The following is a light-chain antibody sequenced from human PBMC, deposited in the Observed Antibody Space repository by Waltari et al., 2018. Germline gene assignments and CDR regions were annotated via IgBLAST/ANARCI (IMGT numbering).Light chain of an antibody. CDR3: QQYNTWPPWT. Sequence: ETVMTQSPATLSVSPGESATLSCRTSQTVSSNLAWYQQKPGQAPRLLIYGAFIRATGVPARFSGSGSGTQFTLTIHSLQSEDFAIYYCQQYNTWPPWTFGQGTKVDIK. CDR2: GAF. V-gene: IGKV3-15*01. J-gene: IGKJ1*01. CDR1: QTVSSN.